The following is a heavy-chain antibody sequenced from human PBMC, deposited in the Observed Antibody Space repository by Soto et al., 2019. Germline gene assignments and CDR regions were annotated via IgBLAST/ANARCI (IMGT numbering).Heavy chain of an antibody. D-gene: IGHD2-2*01. CDR2: ISGSGGST. V-gene: IGHV3-23*01. Sequence: EVQLLESGGGLVQPGGSLRLSCAASGFTFSSYAMSWVRQAPGKGLEWVSAISGSGGSTYYAESVKGGFTISRDNSKNTIYLQMNSLRAEDTDVNYCAKGFSSSSSGAEEDSWGQGTMVTVS. J-gene: IGHJ3*02. CDR1: GFTFSSYA. CDR3: AKGFSSSSSGAEEDS.